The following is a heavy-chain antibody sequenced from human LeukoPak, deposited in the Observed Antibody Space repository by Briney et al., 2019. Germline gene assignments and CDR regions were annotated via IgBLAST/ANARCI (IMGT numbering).Heavy chain of an antibody. CDR2: IYYSGST. V-gene: IGHV4-31*03. CDR3: ARSVIYDRHCFGY. CDR1: GGSISSGGYY. Sequence: SETLSLTCTVSGGSISSGGYYWSWIRQHPGKGLEWIGYIYYSGSTYYNPSLKSRVTISVDTSKNQFSLKLSSVTAADTAVYYCARSVIYDRHCFGYWGQGTLVTVSS. D-gene: IGHD5/OR15-5a*01. J-gene: IGHJ4*02.